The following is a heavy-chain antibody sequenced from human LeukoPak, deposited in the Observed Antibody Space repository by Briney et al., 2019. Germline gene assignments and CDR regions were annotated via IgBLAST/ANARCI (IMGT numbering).Heavy chain of an antibody. CDR2: ITPILGTA. CDR1: GGTFSSYA. D-gene: IGHD3-10*01. V-gene: IGHV1-69*05. CDR3: ATYRDYYGSGSSSDY. J-gene: IGHJ4*02. Sequence: GSSVKVSCKASGGTFSSYAISWVRQAPGQGLEWMGGITPILGTANYAQKFQGRVTITTDESTSTAYMELSSLRSEDTAVYYCATYRDYYGSGSSSDYWGQGTLVTVSS.